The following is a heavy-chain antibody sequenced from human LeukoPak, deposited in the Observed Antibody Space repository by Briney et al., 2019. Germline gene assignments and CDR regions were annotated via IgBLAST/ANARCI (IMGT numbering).Heavy chain of an antibody. Sequence: ASVKVSCKASGYTFTGYYMHWVRQAPGQGLEWMGWINPNSGGTNYAQKFQGRVTMTRDTSISTAYMELSRLRSDDTAVYYCARDVGNHLPYDYYYYMDVWGKGTTVTVSS. CDR3: ARDVGNHLPYDYYYYMDV. D-gene: IGHD1-14*01. V-gene: IGHV1-2*02. J-gene: IGHJ6*03. CDR1: GYTFTGYY. CDR2: INPNSGGT.